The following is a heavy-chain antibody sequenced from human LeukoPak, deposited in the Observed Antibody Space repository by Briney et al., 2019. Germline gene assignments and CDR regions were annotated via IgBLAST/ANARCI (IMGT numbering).Heavy chain of an antibody. J-gene: IGHJ4*02. V-gene: IGHV4-34*01. Sequence: PSETLSLTCAVYGGSLSDYHWGWIRQPPGKGLEWIGEISHSGSTNYNPSLKSRVTISVDTSKDQFSLKLSSVTAADTAVYYCARVEIEASGYVVDYWGQGTLVTVSS. CDR1: GGSLSDYH. D-gene: IGHD6-25*01. CDR2: ISHSGST. CDR3: ARVEIEASGYVVDY.